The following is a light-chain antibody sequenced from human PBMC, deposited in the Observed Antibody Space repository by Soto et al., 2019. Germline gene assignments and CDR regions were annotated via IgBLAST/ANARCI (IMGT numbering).Light chain of an antibody. CDR2: DAS. Sequence: DIQLSQSPSPVSAAVGDSVTITCRASQNIRNLLAWYQQKPGKAPKPLIYDASTLKTGVPSRFSGSGSGSEFNFTITGLQPDDFATYFCQQYNTYSTFGQGTRLEIK. V-gene: IGKV1-5*01. CDR3: QQYNTYST. CDR1: QNIRNL. J-gene: IGKJ5*01.